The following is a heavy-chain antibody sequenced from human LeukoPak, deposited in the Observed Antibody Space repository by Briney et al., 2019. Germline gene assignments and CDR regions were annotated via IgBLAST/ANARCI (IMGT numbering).Heavy chain of an antibody. V-gene: IGHV4-39*07. Sequence: SETLSLTCTVSGGSISSSSYYWGWIRQPPGKGLEWIGSIYYSGSTYYNPSLKSRVTISVDTSKNQFSLKLSSVTAADTAVYYCARDPGSSGWSWGERWYFDLWGRGTLVTVSS. D-gene: IGHD6-19*01. J-gene: IGHJ2*01. CDR1: GGSISSSSYY. CDR3: ARDPGSSGWSWGERWYFDL. CDR2: IYYSGST.